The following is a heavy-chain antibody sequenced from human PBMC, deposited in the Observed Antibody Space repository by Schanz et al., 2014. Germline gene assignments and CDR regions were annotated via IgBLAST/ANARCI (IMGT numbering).Heavy chain of an antibody. CDR3: ARRPPYFYYGLDV. CDR1: GGSFSGYY. CDR2: INHSGST. Sequence: QVQLQQWGAGLLKPSETLSLTCAVYGGSFSGYYWSWIRQPPGKGLEWIGEINHSGSTNYNPSLKSRITISVDTSKNQFSLKLSSVTAADTAVYYCARRPPYFYYGLDVWGQGTTVTVSS. J-gene: IGHJ6*02. V-gene: IGHV4-34*01.